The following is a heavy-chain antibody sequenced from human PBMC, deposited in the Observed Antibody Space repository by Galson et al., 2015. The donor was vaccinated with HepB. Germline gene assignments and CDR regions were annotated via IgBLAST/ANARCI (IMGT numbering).Heavy chain of an antibody. D-gene: IGHD1-26*01. V-gene: IGHV4-34*01. Sequence: SETLSLTCAVYGGSFSGYYWSWIRQPPGKGLEWIGEINHSGSTNYNPSLKSRVTISVDTSKNQFSLKLSSVTAADTAVYYCARERGFGSGSYRLGWFDPWGQGILVTVSS. J-gene: IGHJ5*02. CDR2: INHSGST. CDR3: ARERGFGSGSYRLGWFDP. CDR1: GGSFSGYY.